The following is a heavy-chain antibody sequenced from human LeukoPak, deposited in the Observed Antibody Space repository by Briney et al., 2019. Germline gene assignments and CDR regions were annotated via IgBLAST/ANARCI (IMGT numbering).Heavy chain of an antibody. CDR2: ISSGGSYI. Sequence: GGPLRLSCAASGFIFSSYSMNWVRQAPGEGLEWVSSISSGGSYIYYADSVKGRFTISRDNAKNSLYLQMNSLRAEDTAVYYCASGLDYWGQGTLVTVSS. D-gene: IGHD5-12*01. CDR3: ASGLDY. CDR1: GFIFSSYS. V-gene: IGHV3-21*01. J-gene: IGHJ4*02.